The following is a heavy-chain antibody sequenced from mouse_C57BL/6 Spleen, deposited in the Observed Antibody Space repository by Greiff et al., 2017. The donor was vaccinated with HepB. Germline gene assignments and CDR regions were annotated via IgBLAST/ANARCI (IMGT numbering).Heavy chain of an antibody. Sequence: EVMLVESGGDLVKPGGSLKLSCAASGFTFSSYGMSWVRQTPDKRLEWVATISSGGSYTYYPDSVKGRFTISRDNAKNTLYLQMSSLKSEDTAMYYCARDYYGNKGDYWGQGTTLTVSS. V-gene: IGHV5-6*02. D-gene: IGHD2-1*01. J-gene: IGHJ2*01. CDR2: ISSGGSYT. CDR1: GFTFSSYG. CDR3: ARDYYGNKGDY.